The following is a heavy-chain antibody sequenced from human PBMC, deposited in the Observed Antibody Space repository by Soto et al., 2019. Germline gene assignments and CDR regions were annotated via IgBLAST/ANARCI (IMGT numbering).Heavy chain of an antibody. J-gene: IGHJ6*02. CDR2: IIPIFGTA. Sequence: SVKVSCKASGGTFSSYAISWVRQAPGQGLEWMGGIIPIFGTANYAQKFQGRVTITADESTSTAYMELSSLRSEDTAVYYCARALGYCSGGSRYPTYYYYGMDVWGQGTTVTVSS. D-gene: IGHD2-15*01. CDR1: GGTFSSYA. V-gene: IGHV1-69*13. CDR3: ARALGYCSGGSRYPTYYYYGMDV.